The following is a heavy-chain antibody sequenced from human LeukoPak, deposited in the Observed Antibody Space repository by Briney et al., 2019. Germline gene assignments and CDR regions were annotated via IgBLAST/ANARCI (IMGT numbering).Heavy chain of an antibody. D-gene: IGHD6-13*01. CDR1: GFTFNNYA. Sequence: PGGSLRLSCAASGFTFNNYAMNWVRQAPGKGLEWVSSISGSGGNTYYADSVKGRFTVSRDNSKNTLYLQMNSLRAEDTAVYYCAKDKSSWYYFDYWGQGTLVTVSS. J-gene: IGHJ4*02. CDR3: AKDKSSWYYFDY. V-gene: IGHV3-23*01. CDR2: ISGSGGNT.